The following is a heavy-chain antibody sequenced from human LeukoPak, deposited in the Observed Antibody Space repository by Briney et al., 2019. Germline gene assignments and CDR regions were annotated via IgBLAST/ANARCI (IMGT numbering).Heavy chain of an antibody. V-gene: IGHV4-34*01. J-gene: IGHJ6*04. CDR2: INHSGST. CDR1: GGSFSGYY. CDR3: ARGSPCYGIDF. Sequence: SETLSLTCAVYGGSFSGYYWSWIRQPPGKGLEWIGEINHSGSTNYNPSPKIRVTISVDTSKNQFSLKLSSVTAADTAVYYCARGSPCYGIDFWGKGTTVTVSS.